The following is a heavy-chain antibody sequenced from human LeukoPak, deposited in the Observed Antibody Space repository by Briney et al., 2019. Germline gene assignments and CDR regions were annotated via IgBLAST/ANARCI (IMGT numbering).Heavy chain of an antibody. CDR3: ASGTSWYVVDY. J-gene: IGHJ4*02. CDR1: GGSISSGSYY. V-gene: IGHV4-61*02. D-gene: IGHD6-13*01. Sequence: SETLSLTCTVSGGSISSGSYYWSWIRQPAGKGLEWIGRIYTSGSTNYNPSLKSRVTISVDTSKNQFSLRLSSVTAADTAVYYCASGTSWYVVDYWGQGTPVTVSS. CDR2: IYTSGST.